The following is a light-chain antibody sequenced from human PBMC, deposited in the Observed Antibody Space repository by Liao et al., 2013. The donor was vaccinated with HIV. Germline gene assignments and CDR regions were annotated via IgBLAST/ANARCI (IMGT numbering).Light chain of an antibody. J-gene: IGLJ1*01. CDR3: QVWDSSSVHYV. V-gene: IGLV3-21*04. CDR1: NIGSKS. Sequence: SYELTQPPSVSVAPGKTARITCGGYNIGSKSVHWYQQKPGQAPVLVIYYDSDRPSGIPERFSGSNSGNTATLTISRVEAGDEADYYCQVWDSSSVHYVFGTGTKVT. CDR2: YDS.